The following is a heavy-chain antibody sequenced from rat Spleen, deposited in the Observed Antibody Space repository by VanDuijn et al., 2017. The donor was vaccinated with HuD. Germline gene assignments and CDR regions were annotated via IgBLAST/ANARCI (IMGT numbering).Heavy chain of an antibody. CDR3: ATNSYY. CDR2: ISYDGSST. V-gene: IGHV5-7*01. CDR1: GFTFSDYN. J-gene: IGHJ2*01. Sequence: EVQLVESGGGLVQPGRSLKLSCAASGFTFSDYNMAWVRQAPKKGLEWVATISYDGSSTYYRDSVKGRFTISRDNAKSTLYLQMDSLRSEDTATYYCATNSYYWGQGVMVTVSS. D-gene: IGHD2-1*01.